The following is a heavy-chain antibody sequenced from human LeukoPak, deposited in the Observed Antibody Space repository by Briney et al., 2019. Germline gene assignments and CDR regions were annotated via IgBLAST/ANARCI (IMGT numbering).Heavy chain of an antibody. J-gene: IGHJ4*02. CDR2: VSYDGSKK. D-gene: IGHD6-6*01. Sequence: GGSLRLSCAASGSTIESYGMHWVRQAPGKGLDWVAVVSYDGSKKYYADSVKGRFTISRDNSKNTVYLQMNSLRAEDTAIYYCARGYSSSSGYFDYWGQGTLVTVSS. CDR1: GSTIESYG. CDR3: ARGYSSSSGYFDY. V-gene: IGHV3-30*03.